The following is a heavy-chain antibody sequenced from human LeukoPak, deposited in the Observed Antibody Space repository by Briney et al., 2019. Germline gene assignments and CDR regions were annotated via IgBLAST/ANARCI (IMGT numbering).Heavy chain of an antibody. CDR3: ARFAAGGSYYYYMDV. CDR1: GFTFSSYW. CDR2: IKQDGSEK. D-gene: IGHD6-25*01. J-gene: IGHJ6*03. V-gene: IGHV3-7*01. Sequence: PGGSLRLSCAASGFTFSSYWMNWVRQAPGKGLEWVANIKQDGSEKYYVDSVKGRFTISRDNAKNSLYLQMNSLRADDTAVYYCARFAAGGSYYYYMDVWGKGTTVTVSS.